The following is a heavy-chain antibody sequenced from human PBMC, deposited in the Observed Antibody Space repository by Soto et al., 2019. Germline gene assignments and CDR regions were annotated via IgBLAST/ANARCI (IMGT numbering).Heavy chain of an antibody. D-gene: IGHD3-22*01. V-gene: IGHV3-48*02. J-gene: IGHJ6*02. Sequence: GGSRRLSCAASGFTFSSYSMNWVRQAPGKGLEWVSYISSSSSTIYYADSVKGRFTISRDNAKNSLYLQMNSLRDEDTAVYYCARAIYDSSGYYYYYYYYGMDVWGQGTTVTVSS. CDR3: ARAIYDSSGYYYYYYYYGMDV. CDR2: ISSSSSTI. CDR1: GFTFSSYS.